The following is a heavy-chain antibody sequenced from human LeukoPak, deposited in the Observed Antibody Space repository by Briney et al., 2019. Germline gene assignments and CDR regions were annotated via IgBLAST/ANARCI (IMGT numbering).Heavy chain of an antibody. J-gene: IGHJ4*02. CDR1: GFIFSIHR. CDR3: ARDIYGTRRFDY. Sequence: PGGSLRLSCSASGFIFSIHRMLWAPQAPGKAVEGVAVIWYYGSNKYYVDSVKGRFTISRDNSKTTLYLQMNSLRAEDTAVYCCARDIYGTRRFDYWGQGTLVTVSS. CDR2: IWYYGSNK. V-gene: IGHV3-33*01. D-gene: IGHD2-2*02.